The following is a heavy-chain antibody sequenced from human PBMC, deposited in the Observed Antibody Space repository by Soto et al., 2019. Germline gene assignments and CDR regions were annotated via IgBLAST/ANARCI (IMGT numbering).Heavy chain of an antibody. J-gene: IGHJ4*02. Sequence: QVQLVQSGAEVKKPGSSVKVSCKASGGTFSSYAISWVRQAPGQGLEWMGGIITIFGTANYAQKFQGRVTITAEESTSTAYMELSSLRSEDTAVYYCARYPPHYDSSGYYFSYWGQGTLVTVSS. D-gene: IGHD3-22*01. CDR1: GGTFSSYA. CDR3: ARYPPHYDSSGYYFSY. V-gene: IGHV1-69*01. CDR2: IITIFGTA.